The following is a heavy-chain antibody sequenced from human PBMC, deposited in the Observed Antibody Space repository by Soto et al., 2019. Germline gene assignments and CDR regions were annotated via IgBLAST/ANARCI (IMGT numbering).Heavy chain of an antibody. V-gene: IGHV1-69*06. CDR2: IIPIFGTA. D-gene: IGHD5-12*01. J-gene: IGHJ5*02. Sequence: QVQLVQSGAEVKKPGSSVKVSCKASGGTFSSYAISWVRQAPGQGLEWMEGIIPIFGTANYAQKFQGRVTITADKSTSTADMELSSLRSEDTAVYYCAREGYSGLSNWFDPWGQGTLVTVSS. CDR1: GGTFSSYA. CDR3: AREGYSGLSNWFDP.